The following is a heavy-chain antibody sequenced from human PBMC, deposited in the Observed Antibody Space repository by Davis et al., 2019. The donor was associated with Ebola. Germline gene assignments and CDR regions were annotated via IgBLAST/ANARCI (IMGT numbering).Heavy chain of an antibody. CDR2: IIPILGIA. D-gene: IGHD1-14*01. CDR3: ASNPLTRLLGPEPYGMDV. Sequence: SVKVSCKASGGTFSSYAISWVRQAPGQGLEWMGRIIPILGIANYAQKFQGRVTITADESTSTAYMELSSLRSEDTAVYYCASNPLTRLLGPEPYGMDVWGQGTTVTVSS. CDR1: GGTFSSYA. V-gene: IGHV1-69*04. J-gene: IGHJ6*02.